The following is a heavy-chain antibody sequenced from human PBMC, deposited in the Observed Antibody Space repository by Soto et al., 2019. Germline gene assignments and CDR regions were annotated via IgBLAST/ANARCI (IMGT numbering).Heavy chain of an antibody. CDR2: IYPGDSDT. CDR3: ARSSSSTSFDY. J-gene: IGHJ4*02. V-gene: IGHV5-51*01. Sequence: LGESLKISCKVFGYSFTTYWIAWVRQMPGKGLEWMGIIYPGDSDTKYSPSFQGQVTVSADTSISTASLQWSSLKASDTAMYYCARSSSSTSFDYWGQGTLVTVSS. CDR1: GYSFTTYW. D-gene: IGHD2-2*01.